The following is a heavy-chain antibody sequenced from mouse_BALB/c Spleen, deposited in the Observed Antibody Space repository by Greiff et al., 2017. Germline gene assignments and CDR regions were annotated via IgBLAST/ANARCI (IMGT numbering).Heavy chain of an antibody. CDR1: GYTFTDYW. Sequence: QVQLKQSGPELVKPGASVKISCKASGYTFTDYWMHWVKQRPGQGLEWIGAIDTSDSYTSYNQKFKGKATLTVDESSSTAYMQLSSLTSEDSAVYYCARAGITTATRDYWGQGTTLTVSS. D-gene: IGHD1-2*01. V-gene: IGHV1-69*02. CDR3: ARAGITTATRDY. J-gene: IGHJ2*01. CDR2: IDTSDSYT.